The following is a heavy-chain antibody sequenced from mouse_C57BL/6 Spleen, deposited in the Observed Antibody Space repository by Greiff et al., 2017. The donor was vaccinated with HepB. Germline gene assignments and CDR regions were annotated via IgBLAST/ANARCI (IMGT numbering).Heavy chain of an antibody. Sequence: QVQLQQPGTELVKPGASVKLSCKASGYTFTSYWMHWVKQRPGQGLEWIGNINPRNGGTNYNEKFKSKATLTVDQSTSTAYIQLSSLTSEDSAVYYCGRRGGYGPYFDYWGQGTTLTVSS. CDR1: GYTFTSYW. CDR3: GRRGGYGPYFDY. V-gene: IGHV1-53*01. CDR2: INPRNGGT. D-gene: IGHD1-1*02. J-gene: IGHJ2*01.